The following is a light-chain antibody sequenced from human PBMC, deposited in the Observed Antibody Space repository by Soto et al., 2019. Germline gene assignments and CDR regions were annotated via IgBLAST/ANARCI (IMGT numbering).Light chain of an antibody. CDR3: QQHNSFSIT. CDR1: QNINEY. V-gene: IGKV1-5*03. CDR2: KAS. Sequence: DIQMTQSPSTLSASVGDRVTITCRASQNINEYLAWYQQKPGKAPKLLIYKASSLESGVPSRFSGSGSGTEFTLTINSLQADDFATYYCQQHNSFSITFGQGTRLEIK. J-gene: IGKJ5*01.